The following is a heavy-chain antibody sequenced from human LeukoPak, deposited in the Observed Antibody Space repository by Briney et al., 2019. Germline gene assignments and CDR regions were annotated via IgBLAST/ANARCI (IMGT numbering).Heavy chain of an antibody. J-gene: IGHJ4*02. CDR2: INHSGST. CDR3: ASFRDSSGKFDY. V-gene: IGHV4-34*01. Sequence: PSETLSLTCAVYGGSFSGYYWSWIRQPPGKGLEWIGEINHSGSTNYNPPLKSRVTISVDTSKNQFSLKLSSVTAADTAVYYCASFRDSSGKFDYWGQGTPVTVSS. CDR1: GGSFSGYY. D-gene: IGHD3-22*01.